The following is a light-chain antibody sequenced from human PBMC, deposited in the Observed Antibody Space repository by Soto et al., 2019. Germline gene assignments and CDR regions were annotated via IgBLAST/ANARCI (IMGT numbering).Light chain of an antibody. CDR1: QSISTY. CDR2: AAS. Sequence: DIQMTQSPSSLSASVGDRVTITCRASQSISTYLNWYQQKPGKAPKLLIYAASNLQNGVPSRFSGSGSGTDFALTISSLQPEEFATYYCQQSYSTLWTFGQGTKVEIK. V-gene: IGKV1-39*01. J-gene: IGKJ1*01. CDR3: QQSYSTLWT.